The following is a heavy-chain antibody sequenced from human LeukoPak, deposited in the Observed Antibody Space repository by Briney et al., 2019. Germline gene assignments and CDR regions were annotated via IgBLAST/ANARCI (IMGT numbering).Heavy chain of an antibody. V-gene: IGHV1-18*01. CDR3: ARSILVVPVASHYNYGVDV. CDR1: GGTFSSYA. J-gene: IGHJ6*02. D-gene: IGHD2-2*01. CDR2: ISAYNGNT. Sequence: ASVKVSCKASGGTFSSYAISWVRQAPGQGLEWMGWISAYNGNTNYAQKLQGRVTMTTDTSASTAYMELSSLRSEDTAVYYCARSILVVPVASHYNYGVDVWGQGTTVTVSS.